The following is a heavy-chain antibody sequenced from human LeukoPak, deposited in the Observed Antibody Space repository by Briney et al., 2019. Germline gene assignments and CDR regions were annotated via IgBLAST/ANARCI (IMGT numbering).Heavy chain of an antibody. CDR2: IIPIFGTA. CDR3: AREGNHGPYYFDY. V-gene: IGHV1-69*13. Sequence: GASVKVSCKASGGTFSSYAISWVRQAPGQGLEWMGGIIPIFGTANYAQKFQGRVTITADESTSTAYMELSSLRSEDTAVYYCAREGNHGPYYFDYWGQGTLVTVSS. D-gene: IGHD5-24*01. CDR1: GGTFSSYA. J-gene: IGHJ4*02.